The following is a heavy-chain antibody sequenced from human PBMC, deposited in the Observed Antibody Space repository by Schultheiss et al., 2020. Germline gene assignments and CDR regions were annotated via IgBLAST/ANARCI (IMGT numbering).Heavy chain of an antibody. CDR2: IYYSGNT. D-gene: IGHD1-26*01. CDR3: AKEVDEGGSYRFDY. Sequence: SETLSLTCTISGGSSSSYYWSWIRQPPGKGLEWIGYIYYSGNTYYNPSLKSRVTLSVDTSKNQFSLKLSSVTAADTAVYYCAKEVDEGGSYRFDYWGQGTLVTVSS. V-gene: IGHV4-59*12. J-gene: IGHJ4*02. CDR1: GGSSSSYY.